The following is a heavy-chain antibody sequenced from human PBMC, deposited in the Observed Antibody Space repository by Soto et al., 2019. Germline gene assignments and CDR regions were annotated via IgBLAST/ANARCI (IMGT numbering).Heavy chain of an antibody. V-gene: IGHV3-7*05. CDR1: GFTFRSYW. CDR3: AKEVGYSSGWDSFAY. J-gene: IGHJ4*02. CDR2: IKQDGSEK. D-gene: IGHD6-19*01. Sequence: GGSLRLSCAASGFTFRSYWMSWVRQAPGKGLEWVANIKQDGSEKYYVDSVKGRFTISRDNAKNSLYLQMNSLRAEDTAVYYCAKEVGYSSGWDSFAYWGQGTLVTVSS.